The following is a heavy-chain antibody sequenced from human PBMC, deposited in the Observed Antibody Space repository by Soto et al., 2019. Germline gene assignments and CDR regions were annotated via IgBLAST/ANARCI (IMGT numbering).Heavy chain of an antibody. CDR3: AMYYYDSSGPDQNAVNSFDI. D-gene: IGHD3-22*01. J-gene: IGHJ3*02. Sequence: QVQLQESGPGLVKPSGTLSLTCAVSGGSISSSKWWSWVRQPPGKVLEWIGEIYHSGSTNYNPSLKSRVTISVDKSKNRFSLKLSSVTAADTAVYYCAMYYYDSSGPDQNAVNSFDIWGQGTMVTVSS. CDR2: IYHSGST. CDR1: GGSISSSKW. V-gene: IGHV4-4*02.